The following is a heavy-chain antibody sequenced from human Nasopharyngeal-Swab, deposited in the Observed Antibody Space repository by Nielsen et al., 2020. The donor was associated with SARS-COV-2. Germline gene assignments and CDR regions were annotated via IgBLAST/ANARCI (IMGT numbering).Heavy chain of an antibody. CDR2: ISSSGSTI. D-gene: IGHD3-10*01. Sequence: SLKISCAASGSTFSSYEMNWVRQAPGKGLEWVSYISSSGSTIYYADSVKGRFTIPRDNAKNSLYLQMNSLRAEDTAVYYCARETPSLWFGEDAFDIWGQGTMVTVSS. J-gene: IGHJ3*02. CDR3: ARETPSLWFGEDAFDI. V-gene: IGHV3-48*03. CDR1: GSTFSSYE.